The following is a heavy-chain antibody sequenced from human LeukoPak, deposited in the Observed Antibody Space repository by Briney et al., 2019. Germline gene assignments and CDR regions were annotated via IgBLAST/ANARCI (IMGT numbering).Heavy chain of an antibody. J-gene: IGHJ3*02. CDR2: IYYSGST. Sequence: SETLSLTCTVSGGSISSSSYYWGWIRQPPGKGLEWTGSIYYSGSTYYNPSLKSRVTISVDTSKNQFSLKLSSVTAADTAVYYCARDRGWELAIDIWGQGTMVTVSS. V-gene: IGHV4-39*07. CDR1: GGSISSSSYY. CDR3: ARDRGWELAIDI. D-gene: IGHD1-26*01.